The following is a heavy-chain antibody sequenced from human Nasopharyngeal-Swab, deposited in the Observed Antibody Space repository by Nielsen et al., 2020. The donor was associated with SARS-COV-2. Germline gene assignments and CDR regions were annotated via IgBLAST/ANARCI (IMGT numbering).Heavy chain of an antibody. V-gene: IGHV3-48*03. CDR1: GFTFSSYA. Sequence: GESLKISCAASGFTFSSYAMSWVRQAPGKGLEWVSYISSSGSTIYYADSVKGRFTISRDNAKNSLYLQMNSLRAEDTAVYYCARCHITIFGVPYGMDVWGQGTTVTVSS. CDR2: ISSSGSTI. D-gene: IGHD3-3*01. CDR3: ARCHITIFGVPYGMDV. J-gene: IGHJ6*02.